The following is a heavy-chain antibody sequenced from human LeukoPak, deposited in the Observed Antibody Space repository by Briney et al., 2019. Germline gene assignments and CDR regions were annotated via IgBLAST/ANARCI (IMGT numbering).Heavy chain of an antibody. J-gene: IGHJ4*02. Sequence: VASVNVSCKASGYTFTSYYMHWVRPAPGQGLEWMGIINPSGGSTSYAQKFQGRVTITRDTSTITVYMELSSLRSEDTAVYYCARDGSSSIPYWGQGTLVTVSS. D-gene: IGHD6-6*01. CDR2: INPSGGST. CDR3: ARDGSSSIPY. V-gene: IGHV1-46*01. CDR1: GYTFTSYY.